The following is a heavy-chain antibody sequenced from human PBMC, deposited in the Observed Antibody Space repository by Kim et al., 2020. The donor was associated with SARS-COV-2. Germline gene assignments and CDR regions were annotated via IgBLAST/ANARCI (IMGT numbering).Heavy chain of an antibody. CDR2: INAGNGNT. V-gene: IGHV1-3*01. Sequence: ASVKVSCKASGYTFTSYAMHWVRQAPGQRLEWMGWINAGNGNTKYSQKFQGRVTITRDTSASTAYMELSSLRSEDTAVYYCARDRSSGYYYFDYWGQGTLVTVSS. J-gene: IGHJ4*02. CDR3: ARDRSSGYYYFDY. D-gene: IGHD3-22*01. CDR1: GYTFTSYA.